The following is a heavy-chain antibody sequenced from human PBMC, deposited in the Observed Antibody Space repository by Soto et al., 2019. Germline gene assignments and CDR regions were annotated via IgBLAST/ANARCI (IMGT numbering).Heavy chain of an antibody. V-gene: IGHV4-34*04. CDR2: SNHNGNT. CDR3: GRRRGDFDA. Sequence: SETLSLTCAVYGASLSDNYCNWHRMPPGKGQEWTGASNHNGNTNNNPYPRSRGTISIDTSKNKLSMNLRSVSAADTAVYYCGRRRGDFDALHQRLRVTVSS. J-gene: IGHJ4*02. CDR1: GASLSDNY.